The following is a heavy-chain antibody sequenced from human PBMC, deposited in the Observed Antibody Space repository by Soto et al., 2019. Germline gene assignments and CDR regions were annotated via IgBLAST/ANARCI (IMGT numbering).Heavy chain of an antibody. CDR1: GFSFSSRGVG. V-gene: IGHV2-5*02. D-gene: IGHD1-26*01. CDR2: IYWDDDK. J-gene: IGHJ4*02. CDR3: GHSQGTGSYVY. Sequence: QITLKESGPTLVKPTQTLTLTCTFSGFSFSSRGVGVGWIRQPPGKALEWLAVIYWDDDKRYSPSLKNRVTITKDTSKNQVVITMTNMDPVDTGTYSCGHSQGTGSYVYWGQGTLVTVSS.